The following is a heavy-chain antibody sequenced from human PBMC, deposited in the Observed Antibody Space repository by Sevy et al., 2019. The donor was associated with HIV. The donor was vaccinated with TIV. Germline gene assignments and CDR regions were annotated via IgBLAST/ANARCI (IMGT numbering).Heavy chain of an antibody. CDR3: ARDRGNYYDSSGYYLRIGAFDI. J-gene: IGHJ3*02. V-gene: IGHV4-59*01. D-gene: IGHD3-22*01. CDR2: IYYSGST. Sequence: SETLSLTCTVSGGSISSYYWSLIRQPPGKGLEWIGYIYYSGSTNYNPSLKSRVTISVDTSKNQFSLKLSSVTAADTAVYYCARDRGNYYDSSGYYLRIGAFDIWGQGTMVTVSS. CDR1: GGSISSYY.